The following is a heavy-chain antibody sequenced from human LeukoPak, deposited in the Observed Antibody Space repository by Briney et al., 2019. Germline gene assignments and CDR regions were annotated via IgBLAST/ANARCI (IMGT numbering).Heavy chain of an antibody. CDR1: GGSVSSGRYY. V-gene: IGHV4-61*01. J-gene: IGHJ1*01. CDR2: IYHSGNT. Sequence: SETLSLTCTVSGGSVSSGRYYWSWIRQPPGKGLVWIGYIYHSGNTNYNPSLKSRVTISVDRPKNQFSLKLSSVTAADTAVYYCARDGGSYSDIAEYIQHWGQGILVTVSS. CDR3: ARDGGSYSDIAEYIQH. D-gene: IGHD4-17*01.